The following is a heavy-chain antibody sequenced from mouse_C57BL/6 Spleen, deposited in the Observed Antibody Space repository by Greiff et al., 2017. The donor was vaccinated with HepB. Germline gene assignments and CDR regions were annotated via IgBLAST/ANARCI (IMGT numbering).Heavy chain of an antibody. Sequence: QVQLKESGAELVRPGASVTLSCKASGYTFTDYEMHWVKQTPVHGLEWIGAIDPETGGTAYNQKFKGKAILTADKSSSTAYMELRSLTSEDSAVYYCTREDGAYWGQGTLVTVSA. CDR3: TREDGAY. J-gene: IGHJ3*01. CDR2: IDPETGGT. V-gene: IGHV1-15*01. CDR1: GYTFTDYE.